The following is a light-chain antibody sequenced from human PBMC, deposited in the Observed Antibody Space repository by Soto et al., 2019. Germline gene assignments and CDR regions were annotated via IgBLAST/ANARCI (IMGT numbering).Light chain of an antibody. CDR3: QQYNDWPPIT. CDR2: YAS. CDR1: QSVSNN. J-gene: IGKJ5*01. Sequence: EIIMTQSPVTLSVSPGERATLSCRVSQSVSNNLAWYQQKPGQAPRLLIYYASTRATGIPARFSGSGSGTEFTLTISSLQSEDFALYYCQQYNDWPPITFGQGTRLEIK. V-gene: IGKV3-15*01.